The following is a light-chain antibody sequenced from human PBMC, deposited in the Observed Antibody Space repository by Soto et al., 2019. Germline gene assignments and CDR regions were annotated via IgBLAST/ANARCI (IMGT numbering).Light chain of an antibody. Sequence: EIVLTQSPGTLSLSPGERATLSCRASQSVSSSYLAWYQQKPGQAPRLLIYGASSRATGIPDRFSGSASGTDFTLTISRLEPEDFAVYYCQQYGNSRWTFGQGTKVEI. J-gene: IGKJ1*01. CDR3: QQYGNSRWT. CDR1: QSVSSSY. V-gene: IGKV3-20*01. CDR2: GAS.